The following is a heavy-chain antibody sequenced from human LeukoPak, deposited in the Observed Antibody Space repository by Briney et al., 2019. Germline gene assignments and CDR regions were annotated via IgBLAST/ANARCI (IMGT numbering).Heavy chain of an antibody. Sequence: GGSLRLSCATSGFSFNSYGMNWARQAPGKGLEWVSYISVSDGTIYYADSVKGRFTISSDNAKNSLFLQMNSLRVEDTAIYYCTRDTHFYDYWGQGTLVTVSS. CDR3: TRDTHFYDY. V-gene: IGHV3-48*01. J-gene: IGHJ4*02. D-gene: IGHD2/OR15-2a*01. CDR2: ISVSDGTI. CDR1: GFSFNSYG.